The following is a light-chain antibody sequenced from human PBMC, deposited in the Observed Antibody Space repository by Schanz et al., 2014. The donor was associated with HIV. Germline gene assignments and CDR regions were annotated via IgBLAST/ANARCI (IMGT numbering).Light chain of an antibody. CDR3: QQRTNWPIT. Sequence: EIVMTQSPATLSVSPGERATLFCRASQSISSNLAWFQQKPGQAPRLLIYDASNRATGIPARFSGSGSGTDFTLTISSLEPEDFAVYYCQQRTNWPITFGQGTRLEIK. V-gene: IGKV3-11*01. CDR2: DAS. CDR1: QSISSN. J-gene: IGKJ5*01.